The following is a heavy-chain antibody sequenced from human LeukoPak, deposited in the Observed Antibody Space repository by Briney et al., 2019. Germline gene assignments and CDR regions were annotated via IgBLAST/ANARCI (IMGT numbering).Heavy chain of an antibody. J-gene: IGHJ4*02. CDR2: IRYDGINK. Sequence: GGSLRLSCAASGFTFSRYAMHWVRQAPGKGLEWVAFIRYDGINKYYADSVKGRFTISRDNSKNTLSLQMHSLRAEDMAVYYCAKDDGAGYYGSGYFDYWGQGTLVTVSS. V-gene: IGHV3-30*02. CDR3: AKDDGAGYYGSGYFDY. CDR1: GFTFSRYA. D-gene: IGHD3-10*01.